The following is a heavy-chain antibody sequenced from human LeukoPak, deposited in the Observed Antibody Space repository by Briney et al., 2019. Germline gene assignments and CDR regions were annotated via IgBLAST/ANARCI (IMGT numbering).Heavy chain of an antibody. Sequence: SETLSLTCTVSGGSVSSGSYYWSRIRQPPGKGLEWIGYIYYSGSTNYNPSLKSRVTISVDTSKNQFSLKLSSVTAADTAVYYCARADNYDILTGIDYWGQGTLVTVSS. J-gene: IGHJ4*02. CDR1: GGSVSSGSYY. CDR3: ARADNYDILTGIDY. CDR2: IYYSGST. D-gene: IGHD3-9*01. V-gene: IGHV4-61*01.